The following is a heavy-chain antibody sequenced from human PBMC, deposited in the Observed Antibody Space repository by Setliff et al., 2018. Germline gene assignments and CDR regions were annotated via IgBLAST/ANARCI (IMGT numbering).Heavy chain of an antibody. CDR2: ISYDGSNK. CDR3: ARGRFGDAFDI. V-gene: IGHV3-30-3*01. Sequence: PGGSLRLSCAASGFAFSSYAMHWVRQAPGKGLEWVAVISYDGSNKYYADSVKGRFTISRDNSKNTLYLQMNSLRAEDTAVYYCARGRFGDAFDIWGQGTMVTVSS. J-gene: IGHJ3*02. CDR1: GFAFSSYA. D-gene: IGHD3-16*01.